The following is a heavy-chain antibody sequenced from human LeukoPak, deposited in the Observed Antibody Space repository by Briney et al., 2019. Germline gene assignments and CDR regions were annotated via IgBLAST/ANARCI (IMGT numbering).Heavy chain of an antibody. D-gene: IGHD3-22*01. J-gene: IGHJ4*02. Sequence: SETLSLTCAVSGGSISSSNWWSWVRQPPGKGLEWIGEIYHSGSTNHNPSLKSRVTISVDTSKNQFSLKLSSVTAADTAVYYCARDVPYYYDSSGSHFDYWGQGTLVTVSS. CDR3: ARDVPYYYDSSGSHFDY. CDR2: IYHSGST. V-gene: IGHV4-4*02. CDR1: GGSISSSNW.